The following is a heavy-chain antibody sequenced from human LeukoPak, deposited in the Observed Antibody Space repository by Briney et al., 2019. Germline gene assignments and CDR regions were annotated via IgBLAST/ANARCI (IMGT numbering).Heavy chain of an antibody. CDR1: GFTFSSYN. D-gene: IGHD2-2*03. CDR3: VRDNGYCSSISCYYYYMDV. J-gene: IGHJ6*03. Sequence: AGSLRLSCAASGFTFSSYNMNWVRQAPGKGLEWVSSISSSGPNIYYADSVKGRFTISRDNTKNSLYLQMNSLRAEDTAVYYCVRDNGYCSSISCYYYYMDVWGKGTTVTISS. V-gene: IGHV3-21*01. CDR2: ISSSGPNI.